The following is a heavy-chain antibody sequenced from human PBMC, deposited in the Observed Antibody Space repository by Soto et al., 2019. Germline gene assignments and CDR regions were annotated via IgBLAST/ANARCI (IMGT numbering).Heavy chain of an antibody. CDR1: GFTFSSYG. CDR3: SRDALTIFGVVIPHRWFGP. V-gene: IGHV3-33*01. Sequence: GGSLRLSCAASGFTFSSYGMHWVRQAPGKGLEWVEVIWYDGSNKYYADSVKGRFTISRDNSKNTLYLQMNSLRAEDTAVYYCSRDALTIFGVVIPHRWFGPWGQGTLVTVCS. J-gene: IGHJ5*02. D-gene: IGHD3-3*01. CDR2: IWYDGSNK.